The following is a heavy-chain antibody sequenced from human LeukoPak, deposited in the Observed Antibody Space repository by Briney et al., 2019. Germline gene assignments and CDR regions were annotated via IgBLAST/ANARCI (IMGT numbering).Heavy chain of an antibody. Sequence: SETLSLTCTVSGYSISSGYYWGWIRQPPGKGLEWIGSIYHSGHTCYNPSLKSRLTISVDTSKNQFSLKMSSVTAADTAVYYCARMTTRLYYFDYWGQGTLVTVSS. V-gene: IGHV4-38-2*02. CDR1: GYSISSGYY. D-gene: IGHD4-11*01. CDR3: ARMTTRLYYFDY. CDR2: IYHSGHT. J-gene: IGHJ4*02.